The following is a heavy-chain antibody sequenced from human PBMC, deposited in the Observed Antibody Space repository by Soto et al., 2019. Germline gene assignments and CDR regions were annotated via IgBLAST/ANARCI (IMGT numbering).Heavy chain of an antibody. J-gene: IGHJ4*02. V-gene: IGHV3-30-3*01. D-gene: IGHD6-19*01. CDR3: ARGGGIAVAGT. Sequence: QVQLVESGGGVVQPGRSLRLSCAASGFTFSSYAMHWVRQAPGKGLEWVAVISYDGSNKYYADSVKGRFTISRDNSKNPLYLQMNSLRAEDTAVYYWARGGGIAVAGTWGQGTLVTVSS. CDR1: GFTFSSYA. CDR2: ISYDGSNK.